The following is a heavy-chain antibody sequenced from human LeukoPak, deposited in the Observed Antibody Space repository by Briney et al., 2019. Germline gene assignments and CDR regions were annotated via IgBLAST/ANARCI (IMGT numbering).Heavy chain of an antibody. V-gene: IGHV3-23*01. CDR1: GFAFSKYA. D-gene: IGHD3-9*01. Sequence: GGSLRLSCAASGFAFSKYAMGWVRQAPGKGLEWVSAISGSGGSKYYADSVKGRFTISRDNSKNTLYVQMNSLRAEDTATYYCAKGTTYYDILTGYGYPYYFDYWGQGTLVTVSS. J-gene: IGHJ4*02. CDR2: ISGSGGSK. CDR3: AKGTTYYDILTGYGYPYYFDY.